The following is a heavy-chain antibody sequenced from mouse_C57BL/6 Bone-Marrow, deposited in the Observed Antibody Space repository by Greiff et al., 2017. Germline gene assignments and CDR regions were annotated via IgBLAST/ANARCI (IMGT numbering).Heavy chain of an antibody. J-gene: IGHJ4*01. V-gene: IGHV1-82*01. CDR2: IYPGDGDT. CDR1: GYAFSSSW. CDR3: ARKYYGSRETYAMDY. D-gene: IGHD1-1*01. Sequence: VQLVESGPELVKPGASVKISCKASGYAFSSSWMNWVKQRPGKGLEWIGRIYPGDGDTNYNAKFKGKATLTADKSSSTAYMQLSSLTSEDSAVYFCARKYYGSRETYAMDYWGQGTSVTVSS.